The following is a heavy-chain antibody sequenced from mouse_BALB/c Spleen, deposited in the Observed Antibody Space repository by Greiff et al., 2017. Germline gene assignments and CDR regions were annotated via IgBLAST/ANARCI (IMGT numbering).Heavy chain of an antibody. CDR1: GFTFSSFG. Sequence: EVMLVESGGGLVQPGGSRKLSCAASGFTFSSFGMHWVRQAPEKGLEWVAYISSGSSTIYYADTVKGRFTISRDNPKNTLFLQMTSLRSEDTAMYYCAVYYDYDGGFAYWGQGTLVTVSA. V-gene: IGHV5-17*02. J-gene: IGHJ3*01. CDR2: ISSGSSTI. CDR3: AVYYDYDGGFAY. D-gene: IGHD2-4*01.